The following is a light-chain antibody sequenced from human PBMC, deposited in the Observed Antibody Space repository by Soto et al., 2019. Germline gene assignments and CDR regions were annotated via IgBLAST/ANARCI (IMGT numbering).Light chain of an antibody. J-gene: IGKJ2*01. Sequence: DIQMTQSPSSLSASVGDRVTMSCRASRNIDTFVNWYQQRPGKAPKLLISAASILHSGDPSRFSGSGSGTDFNLTINSLQPEDFATYYCQQTYSALYTFGQGTELNIK. V-gene: IGKV1-39*01. CDR2: AAS. CDR3: QQTYSALYT. CDR1: RNIDTF.